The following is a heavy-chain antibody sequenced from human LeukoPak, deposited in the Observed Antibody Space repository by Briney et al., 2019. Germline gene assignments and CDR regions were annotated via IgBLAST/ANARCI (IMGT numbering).Heavy chain of an antibody. D-gene: IGHD3-10*01. CDR1: GYTLTELS. CDR2: FDPEDGET. CDR3: AREATMVRGVRPIDY. J-gene: IGHJ4*02. Sequence: GASVKVSCKVSGYTLTELSMHWVRQAPGKGLEWMGGFDPEDGETIYAQKLQGRVTMTTDTSTSTAYMELRSLRSDDTAVYYCAREATMVRGVRPIDYWGQGTLVTVSS. V-gene: IGHV1-24*01.